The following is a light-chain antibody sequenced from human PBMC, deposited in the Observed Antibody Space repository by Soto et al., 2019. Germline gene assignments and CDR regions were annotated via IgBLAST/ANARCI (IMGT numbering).Light chain of an antibody. CDR2: EVN. CDR1: SSDIGGYNY. CDR3: SSYTSSSTLWV. V-gene: IGLV2-14*01. J-gene: IGLJ3*02. Sequence: QSALTQPASVSGSPGQSITTSCTGTSSDIGGYNYVSWYQQHPGKAPKLMIYEVNNRPSGVSNRFSGSKSGNTASLTISGLQAEDEADYYCSSYTSSSTLWVFGGGTKLTVL.